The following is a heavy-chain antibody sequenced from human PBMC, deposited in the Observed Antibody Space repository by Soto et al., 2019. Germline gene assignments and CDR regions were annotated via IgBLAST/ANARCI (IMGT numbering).Heavy chain of an antibody. CDR3: ARVVGDYEPYIHFDY. D-gene: IGHD4-17*01. V-gene: IGHV3-21*01. CDR2: ISSSSSSYI. CDR1: GFTFSSYS. Sequence: GGSLRLSCAASGFTFSSYSMNWVRQAPGKGLEWVSSISSSSSSYIYYADSVKGRFTISRDNAKNSLYLQMNSLRAEDTAVYYCARVVGDYEPYIHFDYWGQGTLVTVSS. J-gene: IGHJ4*02.